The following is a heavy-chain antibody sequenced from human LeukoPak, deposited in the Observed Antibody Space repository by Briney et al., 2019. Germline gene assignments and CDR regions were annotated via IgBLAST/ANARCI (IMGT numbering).Heavy chain of an antibody. CDR3: TTDGDYGDGLRGDY. J-gene: IGHJ4*02. V-gene: IGHV3-15*01. CDR1: GVTFNNAW. Sequence: GGSLRLSCAASGVTFNNAWMSWVRQAPGKGLEWVGRIKGKTDAGRTDHAAPVKGRFTISRDDSKNTLYLQMNSLKTEDTAVYYCTTDGDYGDGLRGDYWGQGTLVTVSS. D-gene: IGHD4-17*01. CDR2: IKGKTDAGRT.